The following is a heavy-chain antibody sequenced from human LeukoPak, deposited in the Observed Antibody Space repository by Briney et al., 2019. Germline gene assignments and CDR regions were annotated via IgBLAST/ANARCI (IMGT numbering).Heavy chain of an antibody. CDR1: GYSFTNYT. Sequence: GASVKVSCKTSGYSFTNYTMNWVRQAPGQGLEWMGWINTNTGNPTYAQGFTGRFVFSLDTSVSTAYLQISSLKAEDTAVYYCASGPRWFDPWGQGTLVTVSS. CDR2: INTNTGNP. V-gene: IGHV7-4-1*02. CDR3: ASGPRWFDP. J-gene: IGHJ5*02.